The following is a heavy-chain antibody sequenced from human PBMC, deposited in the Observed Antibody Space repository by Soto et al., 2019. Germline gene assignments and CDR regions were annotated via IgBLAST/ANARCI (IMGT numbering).Heavy chain of an antibody. CDR1: GYTFISYY. J-gene: IGHJ6*02. V-gene: IGHV1-46*01. CDR3: ARSTLHTYCSAGYCYTPGLDV. Sequence: ASVKVSCKASGYTFISYYIHWVRQAPGQGLEWMGIINPSAGSTTYAQKFQGRVTMTRDTSTGTVYMELSSLKSEDTAVYYCARSTLHTYCSAGYCYTPGLDVWGQVTTVTVSS. CDR2: INPSAGST. D-gene: IGHD2-15*01.